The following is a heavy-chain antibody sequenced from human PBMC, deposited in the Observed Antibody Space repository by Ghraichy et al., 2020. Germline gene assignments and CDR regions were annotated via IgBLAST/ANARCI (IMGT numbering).Heavy chain of an antibody. V-gene: IGHV3-48*03. J-gene: IGHJ3*02. CDR1: GFTFSSYE. CDR2: ISSSGSTI. D-gene: IGHD1-26*01. CDR3: ARGGTYSGSYLDAFDI. Sequence: GGSLRLSCAASGFTFSSYEMNWVRQAPGKGLEWVSYISSSGSTIYYADSVKGRFTISRDNAKISLYLQMNSLRAEDTAVYYCARGGTYSGSYLDAFDIWGQGTMVTVSS.